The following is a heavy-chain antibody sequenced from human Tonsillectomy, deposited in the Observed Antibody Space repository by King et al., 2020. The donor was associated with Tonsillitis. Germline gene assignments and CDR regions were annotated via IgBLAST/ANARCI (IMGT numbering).Heavy chain of an antibody. CDR3: ARLRSTWAAAGTLYYLDS. V-gene: IGHV5-51*01. CDR1: GFMFSNYW. D-gene: IGHD6-13*01. CDR2: ILPDDSDT. Sequence: VQLVESGAEVKKPGESLRISCEASGFMFSNYWIGWVRQMPGKGLEWMGIILPDDSDTRYSPSFQGQVTISADKSINSAYLHRSSLEAADSAMYYCARLRSTWAAAGTLYYLDSWGQGTLVTVSS. J-gene: IGHJ4*02.